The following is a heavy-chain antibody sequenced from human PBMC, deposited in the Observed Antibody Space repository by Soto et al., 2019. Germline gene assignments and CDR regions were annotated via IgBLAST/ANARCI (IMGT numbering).Heavy chain of an antibody. J-gene: IGHJ6*02. CDR3: ARVMVRGVIIKFYYYYGMDV. CDR1: GFTFSSYS. V-gene: IGHV3-21*01. CDR2: ISSSSSYI. Sequence: ASVKVSCAASGFTFSSYSMNWVRQAPGKGLEWVSSISSSSSYIYYADSVKGRFTISRDNAKNSLYLQMNSLRAEDTAVYYCARVMVRGVIIKFYYYYGMDVWGQGTTVTVS. D-gene: IGHD3-10*01.